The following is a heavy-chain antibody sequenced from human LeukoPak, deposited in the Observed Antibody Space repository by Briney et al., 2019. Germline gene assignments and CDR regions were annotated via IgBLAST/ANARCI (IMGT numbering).Heavy chain of an antibody. CDR2: IYYSGST. J-gene: IGHJ4*02. D-gene: IGHD2-15*01. CDR3: ARVRGYCSGGSCYYFDY. CDR1: GVSISSSAYY. V-gene: IGHV4-39*07. Sequence: SETLSLTCTVSGVSISSSAYYWGWIRQPPGKGLEWIGSIYYSGSTYYNPSLKSRVTISLDTYKTQFSLKLSSVTAADTAVYYCARVRGYCSGGSCYYFDYWGQGTLVTVSS.